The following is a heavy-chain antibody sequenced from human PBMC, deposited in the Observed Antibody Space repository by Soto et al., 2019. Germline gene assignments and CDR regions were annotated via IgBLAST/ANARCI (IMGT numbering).Heavy chain of an antibody. CDR2: INYSGST. CDR3: ARGTIVVRELFNWFDP. Sequence: SETLSLTCIVSSGSMSSSLNHWGWIRQPPGKGLEWIGNINYSGSTYYNPSLKSRVTISVDTSKNQFSLKLSSVTAADTAVYYCARGTIVVRELFNWFDPWGQGTLVTVSS. V-gene: IGHV4-39*07. J-gene: IGHJ5*02. D-gene: IGHD3-22*01. CDR1: SGSMSSSLNH.